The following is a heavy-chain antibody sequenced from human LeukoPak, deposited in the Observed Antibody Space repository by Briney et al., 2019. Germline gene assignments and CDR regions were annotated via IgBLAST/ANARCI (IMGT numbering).Heavy chain of an antibody. V-gene: IGHV3-23*01. CDR2: ISGSGGST. Sequence: GGSLRLSCAASGFTFSSYAMSWVRQAPGKGLEWVSAISGSGGSTYYADSVRGRFTISRDNSKNTLYLQMNSLRAEDTAVYYCAKGPYAGVYYFDYWGQGTLVTVSS. CDR1: GFTFSSYA. D-gene: IGHD2-2*01. J-gene: IGHJ4*02. CDR3: AKGPYAGVYYFDY.